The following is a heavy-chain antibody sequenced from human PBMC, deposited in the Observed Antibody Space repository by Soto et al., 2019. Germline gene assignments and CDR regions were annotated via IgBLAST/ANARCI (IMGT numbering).Heavy chain of an antibody. Sequence: QVQLQESGPGLVKPSGTLSLTCAVSGASISTTNWWTWVRRPPGKGLEWIGEIYHSGSTNYNPSLKSRVTISVDKSKNQFSLKLESVTAADTAVYYCARGGSSDWLRLFHQWGQGTLVTVSS. D-gene: IGHD6-25*01. CDR1: GASISTTNW. CDR2: IYHSGST. V-gene: IGHV4-4*02. J-gene: IGHJ1*01. CDR3: ARGGSSDWLRLFHQ.